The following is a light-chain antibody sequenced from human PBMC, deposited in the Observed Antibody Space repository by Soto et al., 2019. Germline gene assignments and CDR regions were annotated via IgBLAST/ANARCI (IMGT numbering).Light chain of an antibody. Sequence: QSALTQPRSVSGSPGQSVTISCTGTSSDVGGYNYVSWYQQHPGKAPKLMIYDVSERPSGVPDRFSGSKSGNTASLTISGLQAEDEADSYCCSYAGSYTLVFGTGTKVTVL. V-gene: IGLV2-11*01. J-gene: IGLJ1*01. CDR3: CSYAGSYTLV. CDR2: DVS. CDR1: SSDVGGYNY.